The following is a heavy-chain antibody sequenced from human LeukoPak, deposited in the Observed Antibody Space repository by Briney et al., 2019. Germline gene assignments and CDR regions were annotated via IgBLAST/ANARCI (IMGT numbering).Heavy chain of an antibody. D-gene: IGHD3-3*01. V-gene: IGHV3-21*06. J-gene: IGHJ5*02. CDR3: AKDWSGNYNWSDP. CDR2: ISTRSTYI. CDR1: GFSVSCNS. Sequence: PGGSLRLSCAASGFSVSCNSINWVRQAPGKGLEWVSSISTRSTYIYYADSVKGRFIISRDNSKNILFLQMNSLRAADTAVYYCAKDWSGNYNWSDPWGQGTLVTVSS.